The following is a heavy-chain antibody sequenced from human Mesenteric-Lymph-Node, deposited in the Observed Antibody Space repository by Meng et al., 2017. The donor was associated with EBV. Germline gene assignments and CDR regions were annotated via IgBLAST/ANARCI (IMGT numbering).Heavy chain of an antibody. Sequence: QVQLQQWVAGRLKPSETLSLTCSVYGGSFSGYYWSWIRQPPGKGLEWIGEINHSGSTNYNPSLKSRVTISVDTSKNQFSLKLSSVTAADTAVYYCARDRRYYGSGSYYGNNWFDPWGQGTLVTVSS. CDR1: GGSFSGYY. CDR2: INHSGST. V-gene: IGHV4-34*01. J-gene: IGHJ5*02. D-gene: IGHD3-10*01. CDR3: ARDRRYYGSGSYYGNNWFDP.